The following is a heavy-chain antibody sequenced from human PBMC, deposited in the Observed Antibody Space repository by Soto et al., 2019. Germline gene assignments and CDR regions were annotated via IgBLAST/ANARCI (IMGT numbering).Heavy chain of an antibody. CDR3: AREGRGGSYFIDAFDI. Sequence: RASVKVSCKASGGTFSSYAISWVRQAPGQGLEWMGGIIPIFGTANYAQKFQGRVTITADKSTSTAYMELSSLRSEDTAVYYCAREGRGGSYFIDAFDIWGQGTMVTVSS. D-gene: IGHD1-26*01. J-gene: IGHJ3*02. CDR2: IIPIFGTA. CDR1: GGTFSSYA. V-gene: IGHV1-69*06.